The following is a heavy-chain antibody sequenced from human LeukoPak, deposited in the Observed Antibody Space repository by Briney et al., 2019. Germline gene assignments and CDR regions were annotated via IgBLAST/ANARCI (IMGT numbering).Heavy chain of an antibody. D-gene: IGHD2-21*01. CDR1: GFTFSSYW. CDR2: IYSGGST. CDR3: ASFVADFDY. J-gene: IGHJ4*02. Sequence: GGSLRLSCAASGFTFSSYWMHWVRQAPGKGLEWVSVIYSGGSTYYADSVKGRFTISRDNSKNTLYLQMNSLRAEDTAVYYCASFVADFDYWGQGTLVTVSS. V-gene: IGHV3-53*01.